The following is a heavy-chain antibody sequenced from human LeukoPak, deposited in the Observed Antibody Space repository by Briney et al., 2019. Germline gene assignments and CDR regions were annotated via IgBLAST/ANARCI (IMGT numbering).Heavy chain of an antibody. J-gene: IGHJ5*02. CDR2: IYYSGST. CDR1: GGSISSGGYY. D-gene: IGHD2-2*01. V-gene: IGHV4-31*03. Sequence: SQTLSLTCTVSGGSISSGGYYWSWIRQHPGKGLKWIGYIYYSGSTYYNPSLKSRVTISVDTSKNQFSLKLSSVTAADTAVYYRARDCSSTSCYGFDPWGQGTLVTVSS. CDR3: ARDCSSTSCYGFDP.